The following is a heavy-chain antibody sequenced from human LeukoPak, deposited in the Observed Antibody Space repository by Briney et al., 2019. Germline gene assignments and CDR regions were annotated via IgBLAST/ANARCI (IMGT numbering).Heavy chain of an antibody. Sequence: GSLRLSCAASKFTFSSYDMHWDRQTPGKGLEWVALISAHGINKYYADSVKGRFTISRDNSKNALYLQMNRLSAEDTAVYYCAKDGLNYFDYWGQGTLVTVS. CDR1: KFTFSSYD. V-gene: IGHV3-30*04. D-gene: IGHD4-17*01. CDR3: AKDGLNYFDY. J-gene: IGHJ4*02. CDR2: ISAHGINK.